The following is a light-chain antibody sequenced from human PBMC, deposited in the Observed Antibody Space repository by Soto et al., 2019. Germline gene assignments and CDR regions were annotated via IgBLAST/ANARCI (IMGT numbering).Light chain of an antibody. CDR3: QQSYVTPPIT. CDR2: AAS. Sequence: DIQMTQSPSSLSASVGDRVTITCRASQSISRYLNWYQHRPGQAPKLLINAASNLRSGVPSRFSGSGSGTDFTLTITSLQPEDFAFCYCQQSYVTPPITFGQGTRLEIK. CDR1: QSISRY. J-gene: IGKJ5*01. V-gene: IGKV1-39*01.